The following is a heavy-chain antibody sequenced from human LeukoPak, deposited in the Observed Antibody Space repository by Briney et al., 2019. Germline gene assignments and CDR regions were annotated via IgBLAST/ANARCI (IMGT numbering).Heavy chain of an antibody. Sequence: ASVKVSCKASGYTFTGYYMHWVRQAPGQGPEWMGWINPNSGGTNYAQKFQGRVTMTRDTSMSTAYMELSRLRSDDTAVYYCSRDSGYCSGGNCWYFDFWGQGTLVTVSA. J-gene: IGHJ4*02. CDR3: SRDSGYCSGGNCWYFDF. V-gene: IGHV1-2*02. CDR2: INPNSGGT. CDR1: GYTFTGYY. D-gene: IGHD2-15*01.